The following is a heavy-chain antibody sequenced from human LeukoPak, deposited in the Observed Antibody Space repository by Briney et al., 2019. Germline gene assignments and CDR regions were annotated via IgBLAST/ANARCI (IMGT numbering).Heavy chain of an antibody. CDR3: ARGYGYSYESQKAGSLHY. Sequence: ASVKVSCKASGYTFTNYYMHWERQAPGQGLEWMGIINPSGGSTSYAQKFHDRITMTRDMSTSTVYMELSSLRSEDTAVYYCARGYGYSYESQKAGSLHYWGQGTLVTVSS. V-gene: IGHV1-46*01. D-gene: IGHD5-18*01. CDR1: GYTFTNYY. J-gene: IGHJ4*02. CDR2: INPSGGST.